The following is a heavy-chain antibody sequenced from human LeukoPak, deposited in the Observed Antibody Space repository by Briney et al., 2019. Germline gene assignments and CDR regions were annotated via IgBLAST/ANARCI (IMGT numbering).Heavy chain of an antibody. CDR1: GGSISSSSYY. D-gene: IGHD6-13*01. CDR3: ARLGAAAGEFDY. CDR2: IYYSGRT. Sequence: SETLSLTCTVSGGSISSSSYYWGWIRQPPGKGLEWIGSIYYSGRTYDNPSLKSRVTISVDTSKNDFSLKLSSVTAADTAVYYCARLGAAAGEFDYWGQGTLVTVSS. V-gene: IGHV4-39*02. J-gene: IGHJ4*02.